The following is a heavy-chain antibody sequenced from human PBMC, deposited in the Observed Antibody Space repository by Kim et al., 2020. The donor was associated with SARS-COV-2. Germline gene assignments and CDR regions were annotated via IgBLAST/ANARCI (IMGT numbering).Heavy chain of an antibody. D-gene: IGHD1-1*01. CDR1: GFTFSSYS. CDR2: ISSSSSYI. J-gene: IGHJ4*02. V-gene: IGHV3-21*01. Sequence: GGSLRLSCAASGFTFSSYSMNWVRQAPGKGLEWVSSISSSSSYIYYADSVKGRFTISRDNAKNSLYLQMNSLRAEDTAVYYCARFSRNPSTGNDYWGQGTLVTVSS. CDR3: ARFSRNPSTGNDY.